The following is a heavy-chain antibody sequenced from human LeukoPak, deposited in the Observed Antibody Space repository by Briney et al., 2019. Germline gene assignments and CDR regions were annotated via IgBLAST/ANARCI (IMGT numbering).Heavy chain of an antibody. CDR2: IIPILGIA. D-gene: IGHD6-19*01. CDR1: GYTFTGYY. J-gene: IGHJ6*02. CDR3: ARDGIAVGPRRHGMDV. V-gene: IGHV1-69*04. Sequence: SVKVSCKASGYTFTGYYMHWVRQAPGQGLEWMGRIIPILGIANYAQKFQGRVTITADKSTSTAYMELSSLRSEDTAVYYCARDGIAVGPRRHGMDVWGQGTTVTVSS.